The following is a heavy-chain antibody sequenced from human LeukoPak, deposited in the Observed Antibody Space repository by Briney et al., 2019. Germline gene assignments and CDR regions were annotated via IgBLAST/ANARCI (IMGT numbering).Heavy chain of an antibody. V-gene: IGHV3-7*01. D-gene: IGHD3-10*02. Sequence: GGSLRLSCVASGFSFSGYWMTWVRQAPGKGLEWVANINHDGSEKYYLDSVKGRFTISRDNAKNSLYLQMNSLRAEDTAVYYCAELGITMIGGVWGKGTTVTISS. J-gene: IGHJ6*04. CDR1: GFSFSGYW. CDR3: AELGITMIGGV. CDR2: INHDGSEK.